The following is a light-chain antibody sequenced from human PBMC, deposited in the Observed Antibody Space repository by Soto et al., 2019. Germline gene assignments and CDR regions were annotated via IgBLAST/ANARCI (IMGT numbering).Light chain of an antibody. CDR2: GAP. J-gene: IGKJ1*01. Sequence: EIVMTQSPATLSVSPGERATLSCRASQSVRSYLGWYQQKPGQAPRLLIFGAPTRATGVPGRFSGSGSGTEFTLSISSLQSEHFAVYYCQQYNNGWSFGHGTKVDI. CDR1: QSVRSY. CDR3: QQYNNGWS. V-gene: IGKV3-15*01.